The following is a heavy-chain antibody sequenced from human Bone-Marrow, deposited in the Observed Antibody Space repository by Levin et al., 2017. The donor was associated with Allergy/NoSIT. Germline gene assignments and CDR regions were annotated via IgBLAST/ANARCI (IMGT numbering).Heavy chain of an antibody. V-gene: IGHV4-34*01. CDR2: INHSGST. J-gene: IGHJ4*02. CDR1: GGSFSGYY. D-gene: IGHD3-22*01. Sequence: SQTLSLPCAVYGGSFSGYYWSWIRQPPGKGLEWIGEINHSGSTNYNPSLKSRVTISVDTSKNQFSLKLSSVTAADTAVYYCASTYYDSSGYYFDYWGQGTLVTVSS. CDR3: ASTYYDSSGYYFDY.